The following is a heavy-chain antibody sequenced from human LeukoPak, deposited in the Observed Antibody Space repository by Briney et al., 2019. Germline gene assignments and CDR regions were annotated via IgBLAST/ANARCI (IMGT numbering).Heavy chain of an antibody. CDR2: ISYDRSDE. J-gene: IGHJ4*02. CDR3: ARDQGATLVRGVTPYLDY. Sequence: PGKSLRLSCEASGFTFSSYAMHWVRQAPGKGLEWVSIISYDRSDEKSADSVKGRFTISRDNAKNMVFLQMNSLRPEDTAVYYCARDQGATLVRGVTPYLDYWGQGTLVSVSS. D-gene: IGHD3-10*01. V-gene: IGHV3-30*04. CDR1: GFTFSSYA.